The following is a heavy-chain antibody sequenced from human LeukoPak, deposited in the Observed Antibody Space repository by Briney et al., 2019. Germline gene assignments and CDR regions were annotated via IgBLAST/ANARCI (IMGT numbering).Heavy chain of an antibody. Sequence: APVKVSCKASGYTFTSYAMHWVRQAPGQRLEWMGWINTGNGNTKYSQKFQDRVTITRDTSASTAYMELSSLRSEDTAVYYCARDIGSSGWSFDYWGQGTLVTVSS. J-gene: IGHJ4*02. D-gene: IGHD6-19*01. CDR3: ARDIGSSGWSFDY. V-gene: IGHV1-3*04. CDR1: GYTFTSYA. CDR2: INTGNGNT.